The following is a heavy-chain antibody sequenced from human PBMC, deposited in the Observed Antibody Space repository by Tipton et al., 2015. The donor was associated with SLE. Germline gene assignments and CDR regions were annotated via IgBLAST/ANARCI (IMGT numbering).Heavy chain of an antibody. CDR3: ARDWDYDGSGTYFHYFDS. Sequence: QLVQSGAEVKKPGSSVKVSCYASGGTISSYGISWVRQPPGRGLEWMGGIIPIAGTATNAKSFQGRVTISADRLMTTVYLELSSLRSDDTAVYYCARDWDYDGSGTYFHYFDSWGQGTLVTVSA. V-gene: IGHV1-69*06. CDR2: IIPIAGTA. D-gene: IGHD3-10*01. CDR1: GGTISSYG. J-gene: IGHJ4*02.